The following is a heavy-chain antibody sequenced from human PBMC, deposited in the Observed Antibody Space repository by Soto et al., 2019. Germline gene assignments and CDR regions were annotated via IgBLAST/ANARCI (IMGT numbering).Heavy chain of an antibody. CDR3: ALIFSRGYRYGYYYYGMDV. Sequence: SVKVSCKASGATFSSYAISCVRQAPGQGLEWMGGIIPIFGTAKYAQKFQGRVTITADESTSTAYMELSSLRSEDTAVYYRALIFSRGYRYGYYYYGMDVWGQGTTVTVSS. V-gene: IGHV1-69*13. J-gene: IGHJ6*02. CDR2: IIPIFGTA. CDR1: GATFSSYA. D-gene: IGHD5-18*01.